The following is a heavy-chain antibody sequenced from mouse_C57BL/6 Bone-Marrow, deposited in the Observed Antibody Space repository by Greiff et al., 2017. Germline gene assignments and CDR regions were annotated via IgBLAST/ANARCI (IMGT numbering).Heavy chain of an antibody. CDR1: GYTFTRYW. CDR2: IHPNSGST. D-gene: IGHD2-4*01. Sequence: QVQLQQPGAELVKPGASVKLSCKASGYTFTRYWMHWVKQRPGQGLEWIGMIHPNSGSTNYNEKFKSKATLTVDKSSSTAYMQLSSLTSEDSAVYYCARATMISYYFDYWGQGTTLTVSS. V-gene: IGHV1-64*01. J-gene: IGHJ2*01. CDR3: ARATMISYYFDY.